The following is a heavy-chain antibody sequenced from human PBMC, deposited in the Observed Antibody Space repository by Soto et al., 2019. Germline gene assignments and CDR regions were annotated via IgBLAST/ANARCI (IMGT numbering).Heavy chain of an antibody. Sequence: EVQLVESGGGLVKPGGSLRLSCAASGFDFSSYSMNWVRQAPGKGLEWVSSINEDSSYIYYAPSLRGWFTISRDNAKESLYLQMNSLRAEVTAVYYCVRDFGWYFRSGYMDVWGDGATVTVSS. CDR1: GFDFSSYS. V-gene: IGHV3-21*02. J-gene: IGHJ6*03. CDR3: VRDFGWYFRSGYMDV. D-gene: IGHD3-3*01. CDR2: INEDSSYI.